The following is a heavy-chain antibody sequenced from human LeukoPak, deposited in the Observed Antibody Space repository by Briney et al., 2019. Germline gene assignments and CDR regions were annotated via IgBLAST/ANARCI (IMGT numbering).Heavy chain of an antibody. CDR2: MHYSGST. J-gene: IGHJ4*02. CDR3: ASSREFLEWLLPPFDY. CDR1: GGSISSTTHY. D-gene: IGHD3-3*01. Sequence: SETLSLTCTVSGGSISSTTHYWSWIRQPPGKGLEWIGSMHYSGSTNYNPSLKSRVTISVDTSKNQFSLKLSSVTAADTAVYYCASSREFLEWLLPPFDYWGQGTLVTVSS. V-gene: IGHV4-39*07.